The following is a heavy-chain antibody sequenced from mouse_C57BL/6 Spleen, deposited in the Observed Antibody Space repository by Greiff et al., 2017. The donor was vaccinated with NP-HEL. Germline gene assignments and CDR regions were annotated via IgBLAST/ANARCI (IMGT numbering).Heavy chain of an antibody. V-gene: IGHV1-15*01. D-gene: IGHD1-1*01. CDR1: GYTFTDYE. Sequence: VQLVESGAELVRPGASVTLSCKASGYTFTDYEMHWVKQTPVHGLEWIGAIDPETGGTAYNQKFKGKAILTADKSSSTAYMELRSLTSEDSAVYYCTRSYYYGSSWYYFDYWGQGTTLTVSS. J-gene: IGHJ2*01. CDR2: IDPETGGT. CDR3: TRSYYYGSSWYYFDY.